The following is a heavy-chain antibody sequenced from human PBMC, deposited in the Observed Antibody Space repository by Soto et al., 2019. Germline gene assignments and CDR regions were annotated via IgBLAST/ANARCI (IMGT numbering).Heavy chain of an antibody. V-gene: IGHV3-74*03. CDR3: AREAGYCSRTSCYRRAFDT. CDR1: GFTFSGHW. Sequence: EVQLVESGGDLVQPGGSLRLSCAASGFTFSGHWMHWVRQVPGKGREWVSRINTDGATSTYADSVKGRFTISRDNAKNTLYLQMSALRAEDTALYYCAREAGYCSRTSCYRRAFDTWGQGTTVTVSS. J-gene: IGHJ3*02. D-gene: IGHD2-2*01. CDR2: INTDGATS.